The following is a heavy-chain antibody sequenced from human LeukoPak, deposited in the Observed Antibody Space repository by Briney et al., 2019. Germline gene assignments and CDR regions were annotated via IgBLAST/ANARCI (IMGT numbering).Heavy chain of an antibody. Sequence: ASVKVSCKASGYTFTGYYMHWVRQAPGQGLEWMGWINPNSGGTNYAQKFQGRVTITRDTSISTAYMELSRLRSDDTAVYYCARDRYNWNKFDYWGQGTLVTVSS. D-gene: IGHD1/OR15-1a*01. V-gene: IGHV1-2*02. CDR1: GYTFTGYY. CDR2: INPNSGGT. CDR3: ARDRYNWNKFDY. J-gene: IGHJ4*02.